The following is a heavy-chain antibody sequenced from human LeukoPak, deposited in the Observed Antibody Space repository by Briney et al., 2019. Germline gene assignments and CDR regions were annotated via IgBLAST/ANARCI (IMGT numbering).Heavy chain of an antibody. D-gene: IGHD1-26*01. CDR3: ARDWATTLDY. CDR1: GGSFSGYY. V-gene: IGHV4-34*01. J-gene: IGHJ4*02. CDR2: INHSGST. Sequence: SETLSLTCAVYGGSFSGYYWSWIRQPPGKGLEWIGEINHSGSTNYNPSLKSRVTISVDTSKNQFSLQLNSVTPEDTAVYCCARDWATTLDYWGQGTLVTVSS.